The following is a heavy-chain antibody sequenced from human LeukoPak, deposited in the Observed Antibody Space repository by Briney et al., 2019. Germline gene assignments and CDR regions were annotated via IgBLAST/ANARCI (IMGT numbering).Heavy chain of an antibody. J-gene: IGHJ3*02. Sequence: SETLSLTCTVSGGSISSYYWSWIRQPPGKGLEWIGYISYSGSTNYNPSLKSRVTISLDTSKNQFSLKPSSVTAADTAVYYCARQWSGSYSYAFDIWGQGTMVTVSS. CDR2: ISYSGST. D-gene: IGHD1-26*01. CDR1: GGSISSYY. V-gene: IGHV4-59*01. CDR3: ARQWSGSYSYAFDI.